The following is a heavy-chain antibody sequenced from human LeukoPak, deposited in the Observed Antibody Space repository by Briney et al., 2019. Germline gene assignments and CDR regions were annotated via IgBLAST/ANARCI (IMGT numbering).Heavy chain of an antibody. CDR1: GFTVSSNY. CDR2: IYSGGST. D-gene: IGHD3-16*02. CDR3: ARASDYDYVWGSYRPDAFDI. J-gene: IGHJ3*02. V-gene: IGHV3-66*01. Sequence: GGSLRLSCAASGFTVSSNYMSWVRQAPGKGLEWVSVIYSGGSTYYADSVKGRFTISRDNSKNTLYLQMNSLRAEDTAVYYCARASDYDYVWGSYRPDAFDIWGRGTMVTVSS.